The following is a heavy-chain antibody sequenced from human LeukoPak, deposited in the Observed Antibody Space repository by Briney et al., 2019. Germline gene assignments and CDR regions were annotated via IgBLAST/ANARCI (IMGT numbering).Heavy chain of an antibody. CDR2: ISGSGGST. CDR1: GFTFSSYA. V-gene: IGHV3-23*01. Sequence: GGSLRLSCAASGFTFSSYAMSWVRQAPGKGLVGVSAISGSGGSTYYADSVKVRFTISRDNSKNTLYLQMNRLRAEDTAVYYCARDPSYYDSSGSWYYFDYWGQGTLVTVSS. CDR3: ARDPSYYDSSGSWYYFDY. J-gene: IGHJ4*02. D-gene: IGHD3-22*01.